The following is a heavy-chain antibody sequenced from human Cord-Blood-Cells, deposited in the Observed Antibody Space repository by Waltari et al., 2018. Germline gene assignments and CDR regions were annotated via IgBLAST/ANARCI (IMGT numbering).Heavy chain of an antibody. V-gene: IGHV4-39*01. CDR3: ARLTYYYGSGSYYKGLFDY. CDR2: IYYSGSP. CDR1: AGSISSSSYY. D-gene: IGHD3-10*01. Sequence: QLQLQESGPGLVKPSETLSLTCTVSAGSISSSSYYWGWIRQPPGKGMEGIGIIYYSGSPYYNPSLKSRVTISVDTSKNQFSLKLSSVTAADTAVYYCARLTYYYGSGSYYKGLFDYWGQGTLVTVSS. J-gene: IGHJ4*02.